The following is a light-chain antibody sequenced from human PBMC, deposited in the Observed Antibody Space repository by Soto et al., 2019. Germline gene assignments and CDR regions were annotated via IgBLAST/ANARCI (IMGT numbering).Light chain of an antibody. CDR2: GAS. CDR3: QQYDSLPT. V-gene: IGKV1-33*01. J-gene: IGKJ4*01. CDR1: QSISSY. Sequence: MQLRQPESSLPASVGARVTITFRASQSISSYLNWYQQKPGKGPRLLIYGASNLETGVPSRFSGSGFGTDFSFTISSLQPEDFATYYCQQYDSLPTFGGGTKVDIK.